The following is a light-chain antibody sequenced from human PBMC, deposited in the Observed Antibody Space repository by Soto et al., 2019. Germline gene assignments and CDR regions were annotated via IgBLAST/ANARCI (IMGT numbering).Light chain of an antibody. CDR3: SSYAGSGTHVV. CDR2: EGT. CDR1: SSDVGSYNL. Sequence: QSVLTQPPSVSGAPGQRVTISCTGASSDVGSYNLVSWYQQHPGKVPQLMIYEGTKRPSRVSNRFSGSQSGNTASLTISGLQAEDEADYYCSSYAGSGTHVVFGGGTKLTVL. V-gene: IGLV2-23*01. J-gene: IGLJ2*01.